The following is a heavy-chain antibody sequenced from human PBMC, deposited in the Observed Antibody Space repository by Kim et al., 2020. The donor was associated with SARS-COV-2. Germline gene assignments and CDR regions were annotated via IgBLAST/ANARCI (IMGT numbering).Heavy chain of an antibody. V-gene: IGHV4-30-2*01. CDR3: ARAPGLWFGELMRFDP. CDR2: IYHSGST. Sequence: SETLSLTCAVSGGSISSGGYSWSWIRQPPGKGLEWIGYIYHSGSTYYNPSLKGRVTISVDRSKNQFSLKLSSVTAADTAVYYCARAPGLWFGELMRFDPWGQGTLVTVSS. CDR1: GGSISSGGYS. D-gene: IGHD3-10*01. J-gene: IGHJ5*02.